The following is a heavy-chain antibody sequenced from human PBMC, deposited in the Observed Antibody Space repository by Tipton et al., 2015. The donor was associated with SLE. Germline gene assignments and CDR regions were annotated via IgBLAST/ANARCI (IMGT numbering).Heavy chain of an antibody. V-gene: IGHV1-18*01. Sequence: QSGAEVKKPGASVKASCKVSGYTLTELSMHWVRQAPGKGLEWMGWISAYNGNTNYAQKLQGRVTMTTDTSTSTAYMELRSLRSDDTAVYYCATKKRLTGDFDYWGQGTLVTVSS. D-gene: IGHD7-27*01. J-gene: IGHJ4*02. CDR2: ISAYNGNT. CDR3: ATKKRLTGDFDY. CDR1: GYTLTELS.